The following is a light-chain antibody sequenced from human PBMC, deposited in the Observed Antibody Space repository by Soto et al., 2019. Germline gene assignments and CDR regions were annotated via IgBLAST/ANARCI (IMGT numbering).Light chain of an antibody. V-gene: IGKV1D-8*03. Sequence: VIWMTQSPAIISASTGDRITSSCRMSQGISSYLAWYQQKPGKAPELLIYAASTLQSGVPSRFSGSGSGTDFTLTISSLQPEDFATYFCLQDHSYPRTFGQGTKVDIK. CDR3: LQDHSYPRT. CDR1: QGISSY. J-gene: IGKJ1*01. CDR2: AAS.